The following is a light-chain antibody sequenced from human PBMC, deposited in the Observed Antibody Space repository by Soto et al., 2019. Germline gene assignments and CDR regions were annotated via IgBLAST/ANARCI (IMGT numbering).Light chain of an antibody. CDR2: GAS. V-gene: IGKV3-15*01. CDR1: QSVSSN. J-gene: IGKJ2*01. Sequence: EIVMTQSPATLSVSPAERATLSCRASQSVSSNLAWYQQKPGQAPRLLIYGASTRATGIPARFSGSGSGTEFTLTISSLQSEDFAVYYGQQYNNWLRGTFGQGTKLEIK. CDR3: QQYNNWLRGT.